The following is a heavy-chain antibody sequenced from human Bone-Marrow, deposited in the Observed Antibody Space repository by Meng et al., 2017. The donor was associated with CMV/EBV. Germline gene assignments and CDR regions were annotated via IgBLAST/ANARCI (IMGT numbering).Heavy chain of an antibody. D-gene: IGHD1-26*01. V-gene: IGHV4-61*05. CDR3: ASSSTTTYYYYGMDV. CDR1: GDSIGRSSYY. Sequence: SETLSLTCNVSGDSIGRSSYYWGWIRQPPGKGLEWIGYSGSTNYNPSLKSRVTISVDTSKNQFSLKLSSVTAADTAVYYCASSSTTTYYYYGMDVWGQGTTVTVSS. CDR2: YSGST. J-gene: IGHJ6*02.